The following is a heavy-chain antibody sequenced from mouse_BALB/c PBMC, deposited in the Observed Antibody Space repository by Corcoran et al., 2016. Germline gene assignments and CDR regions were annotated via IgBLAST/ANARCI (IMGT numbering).Heavy chain of an antibody. V-gene: IGHV14-3*02. J-gene: IGHJ1*01. CDR3: SGWDWYCDV. CDR1: GFNIKDTY. Sequence: EVQLQQSGAELVKPGASVKLSCTASGFNIKDTYMHWVKQRPEQGLEWIGRIDPANGNTKYDPKFQGKATITAETSYNTSDLQISSLTSEETAVYYCSGWDWYCDVWGAGTTVTVSS. CDR2: IDPANGNT.